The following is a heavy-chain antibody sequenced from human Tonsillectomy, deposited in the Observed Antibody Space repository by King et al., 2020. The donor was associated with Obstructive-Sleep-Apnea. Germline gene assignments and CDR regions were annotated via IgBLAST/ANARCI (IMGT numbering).Heavy chain of an antibody. CDR2: IGSSRETT. V-gene: IGHV3-48*04. Sequence: VQLVESGGGLVQPGGSLRLSCVASGFTFSSFSMNWVRQAPGKGLEWISYIGSSRETTFYADSVKGRFPISRDNAKTSLYLQMNSLRAEDTAIYYCVRGSVYGSGSYSRYWGQGTLVTVSS. D-gene: IGHD3-10*01. CDR3: VRGSVYGSGSYSRY. CDR1: GFTFSSFS. J-gene: IGHJ4*02.